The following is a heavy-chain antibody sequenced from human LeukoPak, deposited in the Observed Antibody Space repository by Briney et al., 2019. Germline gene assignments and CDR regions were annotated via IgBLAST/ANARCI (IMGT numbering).Heavy chain of an antibody. V-gene: IGHV4-39*07. J-gene: IGHJ6*02. CDR1: GGSISSSSYY. CDR2: IYYSGST. CDR3: ARDLLGYCSSTSCYPGMAVDV. D-gene: IGHD2-2*01. Sequence: SETLSLTCTVSGGSISSSSYYWGWIRQPPGKGLEWIGSIYYSGSTYYNPSLKSRVTISVDTSKNQFSLKLSSVTAADTAVYYCARDLLGYCSSTSCYPGMAVDVWGQGTTVTVSS.